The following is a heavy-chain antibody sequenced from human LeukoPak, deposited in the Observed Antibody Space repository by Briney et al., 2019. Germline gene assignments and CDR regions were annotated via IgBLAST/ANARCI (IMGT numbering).Heavy chain of an antibody. V-gene: IGHV4-38-2*01. CDR3: ARQGDYDFWSGYYHRYFDY. CDR1: GYSISSGYY. D-gene: IGHD3-3*01. CDR2: IYHSGST. Sequence: SETLPLTCAVSGYSISSGYYWGWIRQPPGKGLEWIGSIYHSGSTYYNPSLKSRVTMSVDTSKNQFSLKLSSVTAADTAVYYCARQGDYDFWSGYYHRYFDYWGQGTLVTVSS. J-gene: IGHJ4*02.